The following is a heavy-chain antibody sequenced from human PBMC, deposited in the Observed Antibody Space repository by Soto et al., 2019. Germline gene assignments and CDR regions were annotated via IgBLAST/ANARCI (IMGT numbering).Heavy chain of an antibody. V-gene: IGHV1-69*06. J-gene: IGHJ6*02. Sequence: KVSCKASGGTFSSYAISWVRQAPGQGLEWMGGIIPIFGTANYAQKFQGRVTITADKSTSTAYMELSSLRSEDTAVYYCVRTEFLEWLSMGPYYHGMDVWGQGTTVTVSS. CDR2: IIPIFGTA. CDR1: GGTFSSYA. D-gene: IGHD3-3*01. CDR3: VRTEFLEWLSMGPYYHGMDV.